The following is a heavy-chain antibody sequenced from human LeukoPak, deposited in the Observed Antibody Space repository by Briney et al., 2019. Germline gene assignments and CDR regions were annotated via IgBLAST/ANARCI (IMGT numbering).Heavy chain of an antibody. Sequence: GGSLRLSCAASGFTFSSYAMSWVRQAPGKGLEWVSAISGSGGSTYYADPVKGRFTISRDNSKNTLYLQMNSLRAEDTAVYYCAKSDWGWYCSSTSCPIDYWGQGTLVTVSS. D-gene: IGHD2-2*01. CDR2: ISGSGGST. J-gene: IGHJ4*02. CDR1: GFTFSSYA. V-gene: IGHV3-23*01. CDR3: AKSDWGWYCSSTSCPIDY.